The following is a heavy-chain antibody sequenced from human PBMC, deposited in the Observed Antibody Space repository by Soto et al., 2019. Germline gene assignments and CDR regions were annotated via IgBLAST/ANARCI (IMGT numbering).Heavy chain of an antibody. CDR1: GFTFSRCW. D-gene: IGHD2-21*01. CDR3: ARWNCYNYY. J-gene: IGHJ4*02. Sequence: EVQLVESGGGLVQPGGTLRLSCAASGFTFSRCWMSWVRQARGKGLEWVANIKQDGSEKYNVDSVKGRFTISRDNAKNSLYLQMNSLRAEDTAVYYCARWNCYNYYWGQGTLVTVSS. V-gene: IGHV3-7*01. CDR2: IKQDGSEK.